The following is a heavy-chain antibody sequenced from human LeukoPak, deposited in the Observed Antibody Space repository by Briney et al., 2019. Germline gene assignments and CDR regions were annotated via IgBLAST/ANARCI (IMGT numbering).Heavy chain of an antibody. CDR2: IIPIFGTA. J-gene: IGHJ4*02. V-gene: IGHV1-69*13. CDR3: ARSPHIDSSGYSRPTFDY. CDR1: GGTFSSYA. Sequence: ASVKVSCKAPGGTFSSYAISWVRQAPGQGLEWMGGIIPIFGTANYAQKFQGRVTITADESTSTAYMELSSLRSEDTAVYYCARSPHIDSSGYSRPTFDYWGQGTLVTVSS. D-gene: IGHD3-22*01.